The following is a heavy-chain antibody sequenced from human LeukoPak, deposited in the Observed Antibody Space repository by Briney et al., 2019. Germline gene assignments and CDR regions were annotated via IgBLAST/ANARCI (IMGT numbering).Heavy chain of an antibody. V-gene: IGHV3-30*18. CDR3: AKDFLPMVMVDWFDY. CDR1: GFTFGSYG. J-gene: IGHJ4*02. CDR2: ISYDGSNK. D-gene: IGHD5-18*01. Sequence: PGRSLRLSCAASGFTFGSYGMHWVRQAPGKGLEWVAVISYDGSNKYYADSVKGRFTISRDNSKNTLYLQMNSLRAEDTAVYYCAKDFLPMVMVDWFDYWGQGTLVTVSS.